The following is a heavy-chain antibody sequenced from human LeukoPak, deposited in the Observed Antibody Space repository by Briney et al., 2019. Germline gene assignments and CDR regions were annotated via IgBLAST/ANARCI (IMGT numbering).Heavy chain of an antibody. CDR1: GFTFSNYW. CDR2: IKSDGSTT. D-gene: IGHD6-19*01. Sequence: GGSLRLSCTASGFTFSNYWMHWVRQAPGKGLVWVSRIKSDGSTTTYADSVKGQFTISRDNAKSTLYLQMNSLRAEDTAVYYCVRLADPGYWGQGTLVTVSS. CDR3: VRLADPGY. V-gene: IGHV3-74*01. J-gene: IGHJ4*02.